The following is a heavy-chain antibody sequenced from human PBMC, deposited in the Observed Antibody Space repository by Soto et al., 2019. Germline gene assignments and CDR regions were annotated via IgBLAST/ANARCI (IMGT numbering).Heavy chain of an antibody. CDR3: ARSGASRASHPPGY. J-gene: IGHJ4*02. Sequence: QVQLMESGGGLVKPGGSLRLSCAASGFTFSDYYMSWIRQAPGKGLEWVSYISSSSSYTNYADSVKGRFTISRDNAKNSLYLQMNSLRAEDTAVYYCARSGASRASHPPGYWGQGTLVTVSS. CDR1: GFTFSDYY. V-gene: IGHV3-11*06. CDR2: ISSSSSYT. D-gene: IGHD3-10*01.